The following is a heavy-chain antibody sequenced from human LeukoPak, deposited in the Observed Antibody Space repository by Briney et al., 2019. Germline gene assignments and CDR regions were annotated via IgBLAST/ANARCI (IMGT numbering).Heavy chain of an antibody. D-gene: IGHD6-13*01. CDR3: ARDSGIAAAGTSDY. V-gene: IGHV1-2*02. J-gene: IGHJ4*02. CDR1: GYTFTGYY. CDR2: INPNSGGT. Sequence: VASVKVSCKASGYTFTGYYMHWVRQAPGQGLEWMGWINPNSGGTNYAQKFQGRVTMTRDTSISTAYMELSRLRSDDTAVYYCARDSGIAAAGTSDYWGQGTLVTVSS.